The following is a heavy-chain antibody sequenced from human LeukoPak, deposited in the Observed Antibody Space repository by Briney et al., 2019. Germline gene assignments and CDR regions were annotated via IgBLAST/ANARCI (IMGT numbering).Heavy chain of an antibody. CDR2: VYYSGST. J-gene: IGHJ4*02. CDR1: GGSISRYY. V-gene: IGHV4-59*01. Sequence: SETLSLTCTVSGGSISRYYWSWLRESPGKGLEGIGYVYYSGSTNYNPSLKSRITISVDTSKNQFSLKLSSVTAADTAVYYCARHAAPGRPYFDYWGQGTLVTVSS. D-gene: IGHD6-13*01. CDR3: ARHAAPGRPYFDY.